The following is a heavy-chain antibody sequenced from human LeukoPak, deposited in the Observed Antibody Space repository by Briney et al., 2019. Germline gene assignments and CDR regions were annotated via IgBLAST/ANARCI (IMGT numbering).Heavy chain of an antibody. V-gene: IGHV1-3*01. CDR2: XNAGNGKT. Sequence: SVKVSCKASGYIFTDYAIQWVRQAPGQGLEWMGWXNAGNGKTKYSQKFQGRVTITRDTSASTAYMELSGLRSEDTAVYYCARARWTSTVTTYYLDYWGQGTLVTVSS. J-gene: IGHJ4*02. CDR1: GYIFTDYA. CDR3: ARARWTSTVTTYYLDY. D-gene: IGHD4-17*01.